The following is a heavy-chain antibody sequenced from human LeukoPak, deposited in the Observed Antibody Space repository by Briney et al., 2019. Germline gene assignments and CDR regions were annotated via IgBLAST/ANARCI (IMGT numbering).Heavy chain of an antibody. J-gene: IGHJ4*02. Sequence: GGSLRLSCAASGITFSSYGMSWVRQAPGKGPEWVSHISSSGSTVSYADSVKGRFTISRDNAKSSLYLQMNSLRVEDTAVYHCARDGMRWPARYWGQGTLVTVSS. CDR1: GITFSSYG. D-gene: IGHD5-24*01. V-gene: IGHV3-48*01. CDR3: ARDGMRWPARY. CDR2: ISSSGSTV.